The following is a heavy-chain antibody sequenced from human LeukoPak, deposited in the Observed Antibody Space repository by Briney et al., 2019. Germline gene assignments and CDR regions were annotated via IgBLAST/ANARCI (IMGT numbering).Heavy chain of an antibody. CDR2: INPNSGGT. Sequence: ASVKVSCKASGYTFTGYYMHWVRQAPGQGLEWMGWINPNSGGTNYAQKFQGRVTMTRDTPISTAYMELSRLRSDDTAVYYCARDGGLLWFGEPPVDYWGQGTLVTVSS. V-gene: IGHV1-2*02. CDR3: ARDGGLLWFGEPPVDY. J-gene: IGHJ4*02. CDR1: GYTFTGYY. D-gene: IGHD3-10*01.